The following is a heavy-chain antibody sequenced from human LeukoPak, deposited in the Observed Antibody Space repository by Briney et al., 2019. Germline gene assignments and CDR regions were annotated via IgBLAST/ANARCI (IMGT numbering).Heavy chain of an antibody. D-gene: IGHD6-19*01. CDR2: IYYSGST. J-gene: IGHJ4*02. V-gene: IGHV4-31*03. CDR1: GGSISSGGYY. Sequence: SETLSLTCTVSGGSISSGGYYWSWIRQHPGKGLEWIGYIYYSGSTYYNPSLKSRVTISVDTSKNQFSLKLSSVTAADTAVYYCARDPIAVAGRGIDYWGQGTLVTVSS. CDR3: ARDPIAVAGRGIDY.